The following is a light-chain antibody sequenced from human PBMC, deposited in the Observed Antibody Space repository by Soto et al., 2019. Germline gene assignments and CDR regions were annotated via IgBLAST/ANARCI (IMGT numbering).Light chain of an antibody. CDR2: RTN. V-gene: IGLV1-47*01. CDR3: AAWDDSLNGPL. J-gene: IGLJ2*01. CDR1: SSNIETNN. Sequence: QLVLTQPPSASGTPGQRVTISCSGSSSNIETNNVYWYQQFPGTAPKLLIYRTNQRPSGVPDRFSGSKSGTSASLAISGLRSEDEADYYCAAWDDSLNGPLFGGGTKLTVL.